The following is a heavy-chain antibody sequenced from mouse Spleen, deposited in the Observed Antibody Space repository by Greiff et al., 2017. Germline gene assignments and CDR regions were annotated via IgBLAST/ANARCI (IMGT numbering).Heavy chain of an antibody. J-gene: IGHJ4*01. Sequence: EVNVVESGGGLVQPGGSLKLSCATSGFTFSDYYMYWVRQTPEKRLEWVAYISNGGGSTYYPDTVKGRFTISRDNAKKTLYLQMSRLKSEDTAMYYCARLWVYAMDYWGQGTSVTVSS. CDR3: ARLWVYAMDY. CDR1: GFTFSDYY. V-gene: IGHV5-12*02. CDR2: ISNGGGST.